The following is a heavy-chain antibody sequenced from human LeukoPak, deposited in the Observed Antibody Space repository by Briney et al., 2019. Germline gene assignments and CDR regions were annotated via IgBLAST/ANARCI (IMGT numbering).Heavy chain of an antibody. V-gene: IGHV2-5*02. D-gene: IGHD3-9*01. Sequence: SGPTLVNPTQTLTLTCTFSEFSLSTSGVGVGWIRQPPGKALEWLALIYWDDDKRYSPSLKSRLTITKDTSKNQVVLTMTNMDPVDTATYYCAHRRILTGPPTSLTGQYNWSDPWGQGTLVTVSS. CDR1: EFSLSTSGVG. CDR3: AHRRILTGPPTSLTGQYNWSDP. J-gene: IGHJ5*02. CDR2: IYWDDDK.